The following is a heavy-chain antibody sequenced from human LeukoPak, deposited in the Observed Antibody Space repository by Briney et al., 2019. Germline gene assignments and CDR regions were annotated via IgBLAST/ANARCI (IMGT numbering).Heavy chain of an antibody. CDR1: GFTFSSYA. CDR2: ISYDGSNK. J-gene: IGHJ4*02. V-gene: IGHV3-30*14. Sequence: GGSLRLSCAASGFTFSSYAMHWVRQAPGKGLEWVAVISYDGSNKYYADSVKGRFTISRDNSKNTLYLQMNSLRAEDTAVYYCARGPGLFDYWGQGTLVTVSS. D-gene: IGHD1-1*01. CDR3: ARGPGLFDY.